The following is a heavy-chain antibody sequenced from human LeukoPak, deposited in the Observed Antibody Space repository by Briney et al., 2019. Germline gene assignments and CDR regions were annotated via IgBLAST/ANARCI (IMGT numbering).Heavy chain of an antibody. J-gene: IGHJ4*02. V-gene: IGHV1-2*02. D-gene: IGHD6-19*01. CDR2: INPNSGGT. CDR3: ARAFKSGYSSGWQDTIDY. CDR1: GYTFTGYY. Sequence: ASVKVSCKASGYTFTGYYMHWVRQAPGQGLEWMGWINPNSGGTNYAQKFQGRVTMTRDTSIGTAYMELSRLRSDDTAVYYCARAFKSGYSSGWQDTIDYWGQGTLVTVSS.